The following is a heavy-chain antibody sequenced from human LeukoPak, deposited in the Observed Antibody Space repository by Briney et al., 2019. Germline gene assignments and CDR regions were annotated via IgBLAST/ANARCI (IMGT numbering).Heavy chain of an antibody. CDR1: GGSFSGYY. J-gene: IGHJ4*02. CDR3: ASNGYNLPLWD. Sequence: SETLSLTCAAYGGSFSGYYWSWIRQPPGKGLEWIGEINHSGSTNYNPSLKSRVTISVDTSKNQFSLKLSSVTAADTAVYYCASNGYNLPLWDWGQGTLVTVSS. D-gene: IGHD5-24*01. V-gene: IGHV4-34*01. CDR2: INHSGST.